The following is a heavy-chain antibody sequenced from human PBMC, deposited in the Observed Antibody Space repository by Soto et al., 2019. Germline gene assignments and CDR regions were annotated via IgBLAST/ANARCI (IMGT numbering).Heavy chain of an antibody. CDR2: INPSGGST. D-gene: IGHD3-3*01. J-gene: IGHJ6*02. CDR1: GYTFTSYY. CDR3: ARDWEWLLTLANYYYGMDV. Sequence: ASVKVSCKASGYTFTSYYMHWVRQAPGQGLEWMGIINPSGGSTSYAQKFQGRVTMTRDTSTSTVYMELSSLRSEDTAVYYCARDWEWLLTLANYYYGMDVWGQGTTVTVSS. V-gene: IGHV1-46*01.